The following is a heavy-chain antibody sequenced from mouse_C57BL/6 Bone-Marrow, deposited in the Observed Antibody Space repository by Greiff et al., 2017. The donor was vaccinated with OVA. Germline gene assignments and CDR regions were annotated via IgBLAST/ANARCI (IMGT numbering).Heavy chain of an antibody. CDR3: AKLGSSYGWFAY. J-gene: IGHJ3*01. D-gene: IGHD1-1*01. Sequence: EVKLVESGGGLVQPGESLKLSCESNEYEFPSYDMSWVRKTPEKRLELVAAINSDGGSTYYPDTMERRFIISRDNTKKTLYLQMSSLRSEDTALYYCAKLGSSYGWFAYWGQGTLVTVSA. CDR2: INSDGGST. CDR1: EYEFPSYD. V-gene: IGHV5-2*01.